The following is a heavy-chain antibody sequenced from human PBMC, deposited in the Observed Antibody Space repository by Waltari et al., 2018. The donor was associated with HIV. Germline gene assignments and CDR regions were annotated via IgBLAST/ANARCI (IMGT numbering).Heavy chain of an antibody. CDR2: INSDGSST. J-gene: IGHJ3*02. Sequence: AASGFTFSRYWMHWVRQTPGKGLVWVSRINSDGSSTTYADFVKGRFTVSRDNAKNTLYLQMNSLRAEDTAVYYCARDYLDAFDIWGQGTMVTVSS. V-gene: IGHV3-74*01. CDR3: ARDYLDAFDI. CDR1: GFTFSRYW.